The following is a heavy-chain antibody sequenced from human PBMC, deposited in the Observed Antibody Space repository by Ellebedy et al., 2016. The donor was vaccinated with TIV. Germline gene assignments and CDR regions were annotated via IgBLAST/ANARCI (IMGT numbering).Heavy chain of an antibody. V-gene: IGHV1-18*01. J-gene: IGHJ2*01. CDR3: ARSRLGGGHWYFDF. D-gene: IGHD3-10*01. CDR1: GYTFTRYG. Sequence: ASVKVSCXVSGYTFTRYGMSWVRQAPGQGLVWMGWIAVYNGHTKYAQKFQDRDVMTTETATSTVYMELRSLRSDDTAVYYCARSRLGGGHWYFDFWGRGTLVTVSS. CDR2: IAVYNGHT.